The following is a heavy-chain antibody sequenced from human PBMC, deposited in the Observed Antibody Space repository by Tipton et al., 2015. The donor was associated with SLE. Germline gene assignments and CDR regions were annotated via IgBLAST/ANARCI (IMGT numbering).Heavy chain of an antibody. D-gene: IGHD6-13*01. CDR3: ASQQSYYYAMDV. CDR1: GFTFSSYV. V-gene: IGHV3-30*04. J-gene: IGHJ6*02. CDR2: ISYDGSNK. Sequence: SLRLSCVASGFTFSSYVMYWVRQAPGKGLEWVAVISYDGSNKYYADSVKGRFTISRDNSKNTLYLQMNSLRAEDTALYYCASQQSYYYAMDVWGQGTTVTVSS.